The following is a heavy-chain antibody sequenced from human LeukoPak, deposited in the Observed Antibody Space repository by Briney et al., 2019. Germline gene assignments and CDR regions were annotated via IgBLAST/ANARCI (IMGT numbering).Heavy chain of an antibody. V-gene: IGHV1-2*02. CDR2: INPNSGGT. D-gene: IGHD3-16*01. Sequence: ASVTVSCTASGYTFTGYYMHWVRQAPGQGLVWMGWINPNSGGTNYAQKFQGRVTMTRDTSISTAYMELSRLRSDDTAVYYCARVWVGGVTIDYWGQGTLVTVSS. J-gene: IGHJ4*02. CDR3: ARVWVGGVTIDY. CDR1: GYTFTGYY.